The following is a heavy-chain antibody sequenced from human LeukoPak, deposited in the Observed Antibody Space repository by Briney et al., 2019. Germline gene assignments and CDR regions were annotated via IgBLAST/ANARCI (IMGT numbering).Heavy chain of an antibody. CDR2: ISAYNGNT. D-gene: IGHD2-2*01. CDR3: ARGFCSSTSCYLPTDY. J-gene: IGHJ4*02. Sequence: ASVKVSCKASGYTFTSYGISWVRQAPGQGLERMGWISAYNGNTNYAQKLQGRVTMTTDTSTSTAYMELRSLRSDDTAVYYCARGFCSSTSCYLPTDYWGQGTLVTVSS. CDR1: GYTFTSYG. V-gene: IGHV1-18*01.